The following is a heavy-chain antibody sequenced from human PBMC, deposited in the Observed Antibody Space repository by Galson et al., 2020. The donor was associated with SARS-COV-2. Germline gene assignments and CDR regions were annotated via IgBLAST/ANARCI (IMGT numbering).Heavy chain of an antibody. CDR1: RYTFTDFY. J-gene: IGHJ5*02. V-gene: IGHV1-2*04. D-gene: IGHD4-17*01. CDR2: IDPYSGAT. CDR3: AREGGNDFGDRNWFDP. Sequence: ASVKVSCRASRYTFTDFYIHWVRQAPGQGLEWMGWIDPYSGATKYAQKFRGWVTMTRDTSISTAYLELSRLRSDDTAVYYCAREGGNDFGDRNWFDPWGQGTLVTVPS.